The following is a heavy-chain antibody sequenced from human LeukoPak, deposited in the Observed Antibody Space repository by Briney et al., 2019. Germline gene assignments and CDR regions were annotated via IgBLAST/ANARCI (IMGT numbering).Heavy chain of an antibody. CDR2: ISDSGGST. J-gene: IGHJ6*02. V-gene: IGHV3-64D*09. CDR1: GFPFRSYA. CDR3: LRVYYLGPYGMDV. Sequence: PGGSLRLSFSCFGFPFRSYAMHWVRQAPGKGLEYVSAISDSGGSTYYADSVKGRFTISRDNTNITLYLQMSSLRAEDTAVYFCLRVYYLGPYGMDVWGQGTTVTVSS. D-gene: IGHD1-26*01.